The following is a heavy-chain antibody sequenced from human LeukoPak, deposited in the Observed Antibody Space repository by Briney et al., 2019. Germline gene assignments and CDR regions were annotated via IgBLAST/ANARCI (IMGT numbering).Heavy chain of an antibody. Sequence: SETLSLTCTVSGDSITGGTYYWSWIRQPAGKGLEWVGRIYRTGSPNYNPSLKSRITMSLDTSKNEFSLKLTSVTAADSAMYYCARFEWNDVSEFWGQGILVTVSS. V-gene: IGHV4-61*02. CDR3: ARFEWNDVSEF. CDR2: IYRTGSP. CDR1: GDSITGGTYY. J-gene: IGHJ4*02. D-gene: IGHD1-1*01.